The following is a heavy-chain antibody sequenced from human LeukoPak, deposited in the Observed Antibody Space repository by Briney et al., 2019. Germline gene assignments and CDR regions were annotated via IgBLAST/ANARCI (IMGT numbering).Heavy chain of an antibody. V-gene: IGHV4-39*01. CDR3: ARLDHGSGIY. D-gene: IGHD3-10*01. Sequence: PSETLSLTCTVSGGSISSSNYYWGWIRQPPGKGPEWIGSMFHSGTSYYNPSLKSRVTISVDTSKNQFSLKLSSVTAADTAVYYCARLDHGSGIYWGQGTLVTVSS. CDR1: GGSISSSNYY. CDR2: MFHSGTS. J-gene: IGHJ4*02.